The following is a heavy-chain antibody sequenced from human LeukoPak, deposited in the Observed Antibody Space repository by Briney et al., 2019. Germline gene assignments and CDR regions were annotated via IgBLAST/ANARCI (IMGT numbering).Heavy chain of an antibody. V-gene: IGHV7-4-1*02. J-gene: IGHJ4*02. Sequence: ASVKVSCKASGGTFSSYAISWVRQAPGQGLEWMGWINTNTGIPTYAQGFTGRFVFSLDTSVSTAYLQISSLKAEDTAVYYCVRYRGSGSYFIDYWGQGTLVTVSS. CDR2: INTNTGIP. D-gene: IGHD3-10*01. CDR3: VRYRGSGSYFIDY. CDR1: GGTFSSYA.